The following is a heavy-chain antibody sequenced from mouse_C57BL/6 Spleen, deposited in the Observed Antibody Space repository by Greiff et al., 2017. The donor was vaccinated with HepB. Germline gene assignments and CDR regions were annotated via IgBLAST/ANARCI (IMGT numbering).Heavy chain of an antibody. CDR3: ARLDSNFAMDY. J-gene: IGHJ4*01. V-gene: IGHV1-4*01. CDR2: INPSSGYT. CDR1: GYTFTSYT. Sequence: QVQLQQSGAELARPGASVKMSCKASGYTFTSYTMHWVKQRPGQGLEWIGYINPSSGYTKYNQKFKDKATLTADKSSSTAYMQLRSLTSEDSAVYYCARLDSNFAMDYRGQGTSVTVSS. D-gene: IGHD2-5*01.